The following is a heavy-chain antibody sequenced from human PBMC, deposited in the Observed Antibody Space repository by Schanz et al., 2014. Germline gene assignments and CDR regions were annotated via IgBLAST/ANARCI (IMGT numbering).Heavy chain of an antibody. Sequence: EVHLLESGGGLVPPGGSLRLSCAASGFNFSDYAMCWVRQAPGKGLEWVSSISGDHRNTFYADSVKGRFTISRDNSKNTVHLQMNSLRAEDTAVYYCAKQHIVRGVIYLNWFDSWDQGTLVTVSS. J-gene: IGHJ5*01. D-gene: IGHD3-10*01. CDR2: ISGDHRNT. V-gene: IGHV3-23*01. CDR3: AKQHIVRGVIYLNWFDS. CDR1: GFNFSDYA.